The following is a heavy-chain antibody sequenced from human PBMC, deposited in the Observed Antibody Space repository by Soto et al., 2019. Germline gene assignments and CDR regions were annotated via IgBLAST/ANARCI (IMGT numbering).Heavy chain of an antibody. V-gene: IGHV3-33*01. CDR3: ARDSDCTNGVCSSYYYMDV. CDR1: GFTFSSYG. CDR2: IWYDGSNK. D-gene: IGHD2-8*01. Sequence: GGSLRLSCAASGFTFSSYGMHWVRQAPGKGLEWVAVIWYDGSNKYYADSVKGRFTISRDNSKNTLYLQMNSLRAEDTAVYYCARDSDCTNGVCSSYYYMDVWGKGTTVTVSS. J-gene: IGHJ6*03.